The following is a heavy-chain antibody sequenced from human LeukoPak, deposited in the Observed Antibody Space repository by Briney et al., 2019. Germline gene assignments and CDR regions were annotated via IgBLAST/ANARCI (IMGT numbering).Heavy chain of an antibody. Sequence: ASVKVSCKASGYTFTGYYMHWVRQAPGQGLEWMGWINPNRGGTNHAQKFQGRVTMNRDTSISTAYMELSRLTSDDTAAYFCARSFIDYGAMPWALDIWGQGTMVTVSS. D-gene: IGHD4-17*01. CDR3: ARSFIDYGAMPWALDI. J-gene: IGHJ3*02. CDR1: GYTFTGYY. V-gene: IGHV1-2*02. CDR2: INPNRGGT.